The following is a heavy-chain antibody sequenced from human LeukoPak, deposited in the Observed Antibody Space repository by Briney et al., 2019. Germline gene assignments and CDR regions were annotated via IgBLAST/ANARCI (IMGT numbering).Heavy chain of an antibody. D-gene: IGHD6-19*01. V-gene: IGHV4-59*01. CDR1: GDSISGYY. J-gene: IGHJ4*02. CDR3: ARVLIDSSGWYHFDS. Sequence: TETLSLTCTVSGDSISGYYWSWIRQPPGKGLEWIGLIQYNGNTNYNPSLKSRITISVDTSNNDFSLNVRSVTAADTAVYYCARVLIDSSGWYHFDSWGQGTLVTVSS. CDR2: IQYNGNT.